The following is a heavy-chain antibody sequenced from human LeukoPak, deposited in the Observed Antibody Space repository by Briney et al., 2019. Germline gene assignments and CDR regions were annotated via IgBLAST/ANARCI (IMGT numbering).Heavy chain of an antibody. J-gene: IGHJ3*02. V-gene: IGHV3-21*01. Sequence: GGSLRLSCAASGFTFSSYSMNWVRQAPGKGLEWVSSISSSSSYIYYADSVKGRFTISRDNAKNSLCLQMNSLRAEDTAAYYCARSEAVAGTAFDIWGQGTMVTVSS. CDR1: GFTFSSYS. CDR2: ISSSSSYI. D-gene: IGHD6-19*01. CDR3: ARSEAVAGTAFDI.